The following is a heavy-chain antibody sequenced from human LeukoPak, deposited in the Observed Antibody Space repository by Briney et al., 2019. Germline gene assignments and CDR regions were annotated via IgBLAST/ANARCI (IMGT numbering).Heavy chain of an antibody. CDR2: INSNGGDT. Sequence: GGSLRLSCSASGFIFSSYSMHWVRQAPGKGLDYVSAINSNGGDTYYADSVKGRFTVSRDNSKNTLYLQMSSLRAEDTAIYYCVRVFGSGSGKYCADYWGQGTLVTVSS. CDR3: VRVFGSGSGKYCADY. D-gene: IGHD3-10*01. V-gene: IGHV3-64D*06. J-gene: IGHJ4*02. CDR1: GFIFSSYS.